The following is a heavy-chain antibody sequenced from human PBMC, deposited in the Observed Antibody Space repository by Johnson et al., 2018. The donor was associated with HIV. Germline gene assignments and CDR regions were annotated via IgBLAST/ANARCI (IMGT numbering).Heavy chain of an antibody. D-gene: IGHD2-21*01. CDR2: VGIAGDT. V-gene: IGHV3-13*01. CDR3: VRYCGGDCYPHYDALEL. Sequence: VQLVESGGGEVRPGGSLRLSCAASGFTFSNYDMHWVRQTTGKGLEWVSAVGIAGDTYYPGSVKGRFIISSDNARNSFYLQMNSLRAGDTAVYFCVRYCGGDCYPHYDALELWGQGTMVTVSS. CDR1: GFTFSNYD. J-gene: IGHJ3*01.